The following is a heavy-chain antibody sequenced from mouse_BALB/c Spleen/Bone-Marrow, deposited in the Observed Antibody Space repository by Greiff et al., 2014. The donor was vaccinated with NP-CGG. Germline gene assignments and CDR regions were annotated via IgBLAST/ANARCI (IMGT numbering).Heavy chain of an antibody. Sequence: VQLQQSGAELVKPGASVELSCKASGYTFTSYWMHWVKQRPGQGLEWIGEIDPSDSYTNYNQKFKGKATLTVDKSSSTAYMQLSSLTSEDSAVYYCATARATSYAMDYWGQRTSVTVSS. V-gene: IGHV1-69*02. CDR2: IDPSDSYT. D-gene: IGHD3-1*01. J-gene: IGHJ4*01. CDR1: GYTFTSYW. CDR3: ATARATSYAMDY.